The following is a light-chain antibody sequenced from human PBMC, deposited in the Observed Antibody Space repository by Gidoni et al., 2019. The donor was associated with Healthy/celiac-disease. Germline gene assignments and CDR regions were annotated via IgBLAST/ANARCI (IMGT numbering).Light chain of an antibody. V-gene: IGKV1-39*01. CDR1: QSISSY. Sequence: EIQITQSPSSLSASVGDRVTITFRASQSISSYLTWYQQKPGKAPKLLIYAASSLQSGVPSRFSGSGSGTDFTLTIISLQPEDFATYYCQQSYSTPPITFXQXARLEIK. CDR3: QQSYSTPPIT. CDR2: AAS. J-gene: IGKJ5*01.